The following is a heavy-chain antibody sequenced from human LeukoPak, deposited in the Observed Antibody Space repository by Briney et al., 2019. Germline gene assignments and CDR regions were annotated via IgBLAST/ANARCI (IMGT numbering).Heavy chain of an antibody. D-gene: IGHD6-19*01. CDR3: ARASFGEIAVAEFLDY. CDR2: IYYSGST. J-gene: IGHJ4*02. CDR1: GGSISSYY. Sequence: PSETLSLTCTVSGGSISSYYWSWIRQPPGKGLEWIGYIYYSGSTNYNPSLKSRVTISVDTSKNQFSLKLSSVTAADTAVYYCARASFGEIAVAEFLDYWGQGTLVTVSS. V-gene: IGHV4-59*12.